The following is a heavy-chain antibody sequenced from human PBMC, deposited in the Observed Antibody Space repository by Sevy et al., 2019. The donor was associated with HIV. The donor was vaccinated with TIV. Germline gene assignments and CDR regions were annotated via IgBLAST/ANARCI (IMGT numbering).Heavy chain of an antibody. J-gene: IGHJ6*02. Sequence: GGSLRLSCAASGFSFTSHYINWIRQAPGKGLEWISYISTSGGAVYYADSVKGRFTISRDNSKNTLYLQMNSLRAEDTAVYYCARVGGYQLLYPYYYGMDVWGQGTTVTVSS. V-gene: IGHV3-48*01. CDR3: ARVGGYQLLYPYYYGMDV. CDR1: GFSFTSHY. CDR2: ISTSGGAV. D-gene: IGHD2-2*02.